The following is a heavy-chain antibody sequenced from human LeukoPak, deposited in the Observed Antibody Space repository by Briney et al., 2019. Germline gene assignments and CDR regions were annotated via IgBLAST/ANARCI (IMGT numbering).Heavy chain of an antibody. CDR2: IYYSGST. D-gene: IGHD3-9*01. CDR1: GGSISSYY. CDR3: AANYDILTGFGSFDI. V-gene: IGHV4-59*13. J-gene: IGHJ3*02. Sequence: PSETLSLTCTVSGGSISSYYWSWIRQPPGKGLEWIGYIYYSGSTNYNPSLKSRVTISVDTSKNQFSLKLSSVTAADTAVYYCAANYDILTGFGSFDIWGQGIMVTVSS.